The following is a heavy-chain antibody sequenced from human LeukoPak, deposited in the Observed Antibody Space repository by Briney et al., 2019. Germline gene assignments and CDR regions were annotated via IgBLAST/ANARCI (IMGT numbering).Heavy chain of an antibody. CDR3: ARCRIMGANAFHF. V-gene: IGHV4-34*01. J-gene: IGHJ1*01. D-gene: IGHD1-26*01. Sequence: SETLSLTCAVYGGSFSSYYWSWIRQPPGKGLEWIGEINHSGSTNYNPSLKSRVTISVDTSKNQFSLKLSSVTAADTAVYYCARCRIMGANAFHFWGQGTLVTVSS. CDR1: GGSFSSYY. CDR2: INHSGST.